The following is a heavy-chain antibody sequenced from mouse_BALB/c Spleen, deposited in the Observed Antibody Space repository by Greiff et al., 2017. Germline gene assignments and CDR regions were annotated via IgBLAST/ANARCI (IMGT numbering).Heavy chain of an antibody. CDR3: ARVDYDDAMDY. V-gene: IGHV2-9*02. Sequence: VKLVESGPGLVAPSQSLSITCTVSGFSLTSYGVHWVRQPPGKGLEWLGVIWAGGSTNYNSALMSRLSISKDNSKSQVFLKMNSLQTDDTAMYYCARVDYDDAMDYWGQGTSVTVSS. CDR1: GFSLTSYG. D-gene: IGHD2-4*01. CDR2: IWAGGST. J-gene: IGHJ4*01.